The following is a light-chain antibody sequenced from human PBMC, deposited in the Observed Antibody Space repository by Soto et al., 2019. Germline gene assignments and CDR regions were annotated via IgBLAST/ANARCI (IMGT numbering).Light chain of an antibody. Sequence: EIVMTQSPATLSVSPGERATLSCRASQSVSSNLAWYQQKPGQAPRLLFYGASTRATGIPARVSGSGSWTEFTLTISRLQSEDFAVYYCQQYNNWSFGQGKRLEIK. CDR3: QQYNNWS. J-gene: IGKJ5*01. V-gene: IGKV3-15*01. CDR2: GAS. CDR1: QSVSSN.